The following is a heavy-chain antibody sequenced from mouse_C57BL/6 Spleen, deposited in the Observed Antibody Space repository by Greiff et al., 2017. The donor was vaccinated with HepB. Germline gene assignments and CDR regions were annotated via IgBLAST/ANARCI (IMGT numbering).Heavy chain of an antibody. CDR1: GFNIKDYY. CDR3: ARGRSPCDY. CDR2: IDPEDGEP. Sequence: EVQLQQSGAELVKPGASVKLSCTASGFNIKDYYMHWVKQRTEQGLEWIGRIDPEDGEPKYAPKFQGKATITADTTANTAYLQLNSLTSEDTAVYYGARGRSPCDYWGQGTTLTVSS. V-gene: IGHV14-2*01. J-gene: IGHJ2*01.